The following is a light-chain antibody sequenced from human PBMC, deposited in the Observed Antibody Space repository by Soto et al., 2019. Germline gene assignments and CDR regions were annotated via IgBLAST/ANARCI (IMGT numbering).Light chain of an antibody. Sequence: EIGLTQSPGTLSLSPGERATLSCRASQSVSNNYLAWYQQKPGQAPRLLIYGASNRATGIPDRFSGSGSGTDFTLTISRLEPEDFAVYYCQQYGGSGTFGQGTKVDIK. CDR3: QQYGGSGT. J-gene: IGKJ1*01. CDR2: GAS. V-gene: IGKV3-20*01. CDR1: QSVSNNY.